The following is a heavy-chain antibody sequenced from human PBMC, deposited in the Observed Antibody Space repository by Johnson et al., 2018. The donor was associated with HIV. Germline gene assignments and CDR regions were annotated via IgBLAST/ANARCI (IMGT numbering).Heavy chain of an antibody. V-gene: IGHV3-64*01. Sequence: GGGLVQPGGSLRLSCAASGFTFSSYAMHWVRQAPGKGLEYVSAISRNGGSTYYANSVKGRFTISRDNSKNTLYLQMGSLRAEDMAVYYCARTYYYDSSGYYSAFDIWGQGTMVTVSS. D-gene: IGHD3-22*01. CDR2: ISRNGGST. CDR1: GFTFSSYA. CDR3: ARTYYYDSSGYYSAFDI. J-gene: IGHJ3*02.